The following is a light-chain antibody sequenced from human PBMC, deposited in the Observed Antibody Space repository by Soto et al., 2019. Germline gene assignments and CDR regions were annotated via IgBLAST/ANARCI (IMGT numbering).Light chain of an antibody. V-gene: IGLV2-14*01. J-gene: IGLJ1*01. CDR2: EVS. Sequence: QSALTKPASVSGSPGQSITISCTGTSSDVGGYNYVSWYQQHPGKAPKLMIYEVSNRPSGVSNRFSGSKSSNTASLTISGLQAEDEADYYCSSYTSSSIDYVFGTGTKVTVL. CDR1: SSDVGGYNY. CDR3: SSYTSSSIDYV.